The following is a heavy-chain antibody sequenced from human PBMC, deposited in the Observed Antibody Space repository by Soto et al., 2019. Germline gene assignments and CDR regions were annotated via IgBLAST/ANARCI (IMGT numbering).Heavy chain of an antibody. J-gene: IGHJ5*02. CDR3: AKDREYGITGSSAWFDP. CDR1: EVKCSGCA. D-gene: IGHD1-7*01. CDR2: ISGSGGST. Sequence: VLLRLCYTASEVKCSGCAVSWVRQAPGKVLTWVSAISGSGGSTYYADSVKGRFTISRDNYKNTLYLQMNRLRAEETAVYYCAKDREYGITGSSAWFDPWGQGTLDPVPS. V-gene: IGHV3-23*01.